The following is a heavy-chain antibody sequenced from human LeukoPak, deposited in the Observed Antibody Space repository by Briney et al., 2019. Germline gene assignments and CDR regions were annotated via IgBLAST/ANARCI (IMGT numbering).Heavy chain of an antibody. J-gene: IGHJ4*02. D-gene: IGHD6-13*01. CDR2: IYYSGST. CDR3: ARSVSSSSWYGGYYFDY. CDR1: GGSISSSSYY. V-gene: IGHV4-39*07. Sequence: PSETLSLTCTVSGGSISSSSYYWGWIRQPPGKGLEWIGSIYYSGSTYYNPSLKSRVTISVDTSKNQFSLKLSSVTAADTAVYYCARSVSSSSWYGGYYFDYWGQGTLVTVSS.